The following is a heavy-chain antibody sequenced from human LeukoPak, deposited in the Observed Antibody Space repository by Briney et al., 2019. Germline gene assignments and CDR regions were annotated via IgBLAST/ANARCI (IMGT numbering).Heavy chain of an antibody. V-gene: IGHV4-59*01. CDR3: ARAGHSSGYYYYLDV. J-gene: IGHJ6*03. D-gene: IGHD6-19*01. CDR2: IYYSGST. Sequence: SETLSLTCTVSGGPISSYYWSWIRQPPEKGLEWIGYIYYSGSTNYNPPLKIRVTISVDTSKNQFSLTLSSVTAADTAVYYCARAGHSSGYYYYLDVWGKGTTVTVSS. CDR1: GGPISSYY.